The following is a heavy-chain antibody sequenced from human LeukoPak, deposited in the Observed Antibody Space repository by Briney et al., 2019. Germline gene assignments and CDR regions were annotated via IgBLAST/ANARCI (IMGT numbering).Heavy chain of an antibody. J-gene: IGHJ4*01. CDR1: GGSISSSAFW. Sequence: SETLSLTCSVSGGSISSSAFWWGWIRQPPGKGLVWIGSSYFGGSTSYNPSLQSRVSVSVDTSKNQFSLSLTSVTAADTGVYYCARQGFCSGGICRVRFDYWGHGILVTVSS. CDR3: ARQGFCSGGICRVRFDY. CDR2: SYFGGST. V-gene: IGHV4-39*01. D-gene: IGHD2-15*01.